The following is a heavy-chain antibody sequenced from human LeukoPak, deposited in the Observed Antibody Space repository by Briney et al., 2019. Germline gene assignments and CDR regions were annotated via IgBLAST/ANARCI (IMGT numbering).Heavy chain of an antibody. CDR3: AGDSRGQRPYGY. D-gene: IGHD6-19*01. CDR2: INHSGST. V-gene: IGHV4-34*01. CDR1: GGSFSGYY. Sequence: SETLSLTCAVYGGSFSGYYWSWIRQPPGKGLEWIGEINHSGSTNYNPSLKSRVTISVDTSKNQFSLKLSSVTAADTAVYYCAGDSRGQRPYGYWGQGTLVTVSS. J-gene: IGHJ4*02.